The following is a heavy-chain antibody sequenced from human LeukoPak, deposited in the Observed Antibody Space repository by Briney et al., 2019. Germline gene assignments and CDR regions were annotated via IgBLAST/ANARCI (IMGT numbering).Heavy chain of an antibody. CDR3: SRDEVAAVAGNWFDP. CDR1: GDSVSSNSAA. V-gene: IGHV6-1*01. J-gene: IGHJ5*02. Sequence: SQTLSLTCAISGDSVSSNSAAWDWIRQSPSRGLEWLGRAYYRSKWYNDYAGSVKSRITINPDTSKNQFSRQLNSVTPGYTPVYYCSRDEVAAVAGNWFDPCGQETLVTVSS. CDR2: AYYRSKWYN. D-gene: IGHD6-19*01.